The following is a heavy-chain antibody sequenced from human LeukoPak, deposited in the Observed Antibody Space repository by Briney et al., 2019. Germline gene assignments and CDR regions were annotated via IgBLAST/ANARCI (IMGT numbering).Heavy chain of an antibody. CDR2: ISSSGSTI. CDR1: GFTFSSYE. V-gene: IGHV3-48*03. Sequence: GGSLRLSCAASGFTFSSYEMNWVRQAPGKGLEWVSYISSSGSTIYYADSVKGRFTISRDNAKNSLYLQMNSLRAEDTALYYCAKDDGSVPGFFIAFWGQGTLVTVSS. CDR3: AKDDGSVPGFFIAF. D-gene: IGHD3-10*01. J-gene: IGHJ4*02.